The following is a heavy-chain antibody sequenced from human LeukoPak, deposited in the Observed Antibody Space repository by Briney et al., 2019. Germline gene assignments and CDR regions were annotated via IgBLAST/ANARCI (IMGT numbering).Heavy chain of an antibody. CDR3: ARDLTVDTAMAFDY. CDR1: GGSISGYY. D-gene: IGHD5-18*01. CDR2: IHYSGST. V-gene: IGHV4-59*12. Sequence: SETLSLTCTVSGGSISGYYWNWIRQPPGKGLEWIGYIHYSGSTNYNPSLKSRVTMSVDTSKNQFSLKLSSVTAADTAVYYCARDLTVDTAMAFDYWGQGTLVTVSS. J-gene: IGHJ4*02.